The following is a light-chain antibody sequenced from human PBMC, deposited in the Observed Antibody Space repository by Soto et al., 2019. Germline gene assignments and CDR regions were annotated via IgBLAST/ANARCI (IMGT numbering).Light chain of an antibody. Sequence: QSALTQPASVSGSPGQSITISCTGTSSDVGSYNLVSWYQQHPGKAPKLMIYEVSKRPSGVSNRFSGSKSGNTASLTISGLPAEDEADYYCCSYAGSSTPYVFGTGTKLTVL. J-gene: IGLJ1*01. CDR3: CSYAGSSTPYV. V-gene: IGLV2-23*02. CDR2: EVS. CDR1: SSDVGSYNL.